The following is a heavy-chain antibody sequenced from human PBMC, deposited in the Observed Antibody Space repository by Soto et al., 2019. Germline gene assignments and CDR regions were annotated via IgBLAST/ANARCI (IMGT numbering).Heavy chain of an antibody. CDR1: GYTFTGYY. D-gene: IGHD6-13*01. CDR3: ARGPAAVRNINWFDP. CDR2: INPNSGGT. V-gene: IGHV1-2*04. J-gene: IGHJ5*02. Sequence: ASVKVSCKASGYTFTGYYMHWVRQAPGQGLEWMGWINPNSGGTNYAQKFQGWVTMTRDTSISTAYMELSRLRSDDTAVYYCARGPAAVRNINWFDPWGQGTLVTVSS.